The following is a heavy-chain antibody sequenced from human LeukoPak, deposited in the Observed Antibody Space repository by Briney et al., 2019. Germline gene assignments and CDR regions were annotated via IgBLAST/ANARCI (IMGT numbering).Heavy chain of an antibody. CDR1: GGSISSGDYY. CDR3: ARTAGVVEGPFDY. D-gene: IGHD2-15*01. Sequence: SETLSLTCTVSGGSISSGDYYWSWIRQPPGKGLEWIGYIYHSGSTYYNPSLKSRVTISVDTSKNQFSLKLSSVTAADTAVYYCARTAGVVEGPFDYWGQGTLVTVSS. CDR2: IYHSGST. V-gene: IGHV4-30-4*01. J-gene: IGHJ4*02.